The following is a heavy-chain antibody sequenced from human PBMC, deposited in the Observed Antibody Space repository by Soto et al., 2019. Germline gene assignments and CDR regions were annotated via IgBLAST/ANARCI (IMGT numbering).Heavy chain of an antibody. CDR1: GGSISSYY. Sequence: SETLSLTCTVSGGSISSYYWSWIRQPPGKGLEWIGYIYYSGSNNYNPSLKSRVTISVDTSKNQFSLKLSSVTAADTAVYYCARDRRLLWFGDQVWGFDPWGQGTLVTVSS. D-gene: IGHD3-10*01. V-gene: IGHV4-59*01. CDR2: IYYSGSN. CDR3: ARDRRLLWFGDQVWGFDP. J-gene: IGHJ5*02.